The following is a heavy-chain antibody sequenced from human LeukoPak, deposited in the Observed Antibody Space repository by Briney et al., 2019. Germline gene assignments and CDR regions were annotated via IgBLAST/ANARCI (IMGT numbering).Heavy chain of an antibody. D-gene: IGHD1-26*01. J-gene: IGHJ3*02. Sequence: GASVKVSCKASGYTFTSYGISWVRQAPGQGLEWMGWISAYNGNTNYAQKLQGRVTVTTDTSTSTAYMELRSLRSDDTAVYYCARADHVGWELLLHAFDIWGQGTMVTVSS. CDR1: GYTFTSYG. V-gene: IGHV1-18*01. CDR3: ARADHVGWELLLHAFDI. CDR2: ISAYNGNT.